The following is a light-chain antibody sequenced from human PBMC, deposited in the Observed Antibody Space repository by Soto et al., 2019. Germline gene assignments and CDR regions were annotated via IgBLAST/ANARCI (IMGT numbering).Light chain of an antibody. Sequence: QSVLTQPPSASGTPGQRVTISCSGSSSNIGSNPVNWYQQLPGTAPKLLIYSNNERPSGVPDRFSGSKSGTSASVAISGLQSEHEADYYCAAWDDSLNGWVFGGGTKVTVL. CDR3: AAWDDSLNGWV. V-gene: IGLV1-44*01. CDR2: SNN. CDR1: SSNIGSNP. J-gene: IGLJ3*02.